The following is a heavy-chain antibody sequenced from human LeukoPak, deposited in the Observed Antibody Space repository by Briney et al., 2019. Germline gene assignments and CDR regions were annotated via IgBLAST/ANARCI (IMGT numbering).Heavy chain of an antibody. CDR3: ARGTGGAYYFDY. Sequence: SVKVSCKASGGTFSSCAISWVRQAPGQGLEWMGRIIPIFGIANYAQKFQGRVTITADKSTSTAYMELSSLRSEDTAVYYCARGTGGAYYFDYWGQGALVTVSS. D-gene: IGHD3-16*01. CDR2: IIPIFGIA. V-gene: IGHV1-69*04. CDR1: GGTFSSCA. J-gene: IGHJ4*02.